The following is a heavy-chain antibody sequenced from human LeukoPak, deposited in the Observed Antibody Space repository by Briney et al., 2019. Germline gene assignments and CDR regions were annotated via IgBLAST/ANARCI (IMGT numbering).Heavy chain of an antibody. CDR1: GGSFSGYY. Sequence: SETLSLTCAGYGGSFSGYYWSWIRQPPGKGLEWIGEINHSGSTNYNPSLKSRVTISVDTSKNQFSLKLSSVTAADTAVYYCARWCPEGVVPAAGTYYYYYYGMDVWGQGTTVTVSS. J-gene: IGHJ6*02. D-gene: IGHD2-2*01. CDR3: ARWCPEGVVPAAGTYYYYYYGMDV. CDR2: INHSGST. V-gene: IGHV4-34*01.